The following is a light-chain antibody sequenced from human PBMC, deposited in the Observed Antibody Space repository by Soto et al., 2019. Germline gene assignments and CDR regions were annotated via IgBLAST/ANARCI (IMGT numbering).Light chain of an antibody. V-gene: IGLV4-69*01. CDR1: SGHSSYA. J-gene: IGLJ3*02. CDR2: LNSDGSH. CDR3: QTWGTGLWV. Sequence: QSVLTQSPSASAPLGASVKLTCTLSSGHSSYAIAWHQQQPEKGPRYLMKLNSDGSHSKGDGIPDRFSGSSSGAERYLTISSLQSEDEADYYCQTWGTGLWVFGGGTQLTVL.